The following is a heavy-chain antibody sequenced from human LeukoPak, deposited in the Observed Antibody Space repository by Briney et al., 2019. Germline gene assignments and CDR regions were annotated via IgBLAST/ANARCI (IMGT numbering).Heavy chain of an antibody. Sequence: ASVKVSCKASGYTFTSYYMHWVRQAPGQGLEWMGIINPSGGGTSYAQEFQGRVTMTRDTSTSTVYMELSSLRSEGTAVYYCARFAVHRRLLVTGQFGLDYWGQGTLVTVSS. CDR1: GYTFTSYY. CDR2: INPSGGGT. V-gene: IGHV1-46*01. J-gene: IGHJ4*02. D-gene: IGHD3-9*01. CDR3: ARFAVHRRLLVTGQFGLDY.